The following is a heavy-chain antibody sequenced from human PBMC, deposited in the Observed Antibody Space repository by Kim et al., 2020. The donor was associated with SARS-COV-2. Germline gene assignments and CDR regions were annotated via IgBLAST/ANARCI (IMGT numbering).Heavy chain of an antibody. J-gene: IGHJ2*01. D-gene: IGHD2-2*01. V-gene: IGHV1-18*04. CDR2: ISAYNGNT. CDR1: GYTFTSYG. CDR3: ARDQVPAAIDWYFDL. Sequence: ASVKVSCKASGYTFTSYGISWVRQAPGQGLEWMGWISAYNGNTNYAQKLQGRVTMTTDTSTSTAYMELRSLRSDDTAVYYCARDQVPAAIDWYFDLWGRGTLVTVSS.